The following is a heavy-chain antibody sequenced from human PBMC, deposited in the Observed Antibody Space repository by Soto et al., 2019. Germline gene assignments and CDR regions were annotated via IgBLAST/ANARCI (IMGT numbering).Heavy chain of an antibody. CDR3: ARGETYYYDSSGYYPFDY. D-gene: IGHD3-22*01. V-gene: IGHV1-69*06. CDR2: IIPNFGTA. J-gene: IGHJ4*02. Sequence: SVKVSCKASGGTFSSYAISWVRQAPGQGLEWMGGIIPNFGTANYAQKFQGRVTITADKSTSTAYMELSSLTSEETAVYYCARGETYYYDSSGYYPFDYWGQGTQVTVSS. CDR1: GGTFSSYA.